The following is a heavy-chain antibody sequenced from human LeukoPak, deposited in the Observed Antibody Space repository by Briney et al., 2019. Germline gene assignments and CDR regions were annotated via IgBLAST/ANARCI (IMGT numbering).Heavy chain of an antibody. CDR3: ARDPPGSILFSFDY. Sequence: ASVKVSCKASGGTFSSYGISWVRQAPGQGLEWMGWISPYNSNTNYAQKLQGRVTMTTDTSATTAYMELRSLRSDDTAVYYCARDPPGSILFSFDYWGQGTLVTVSS. CDR1: GGTFSSYG. CDR2: ISPYNSNT. J-gene: IGHJ4*02. V-gene: IGHV1-18*01. D-gene: IGHD2-2*02.